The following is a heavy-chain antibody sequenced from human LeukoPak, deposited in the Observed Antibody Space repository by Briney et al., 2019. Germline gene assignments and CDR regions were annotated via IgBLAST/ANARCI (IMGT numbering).Heavy chain of an antibody. CDR3: ARDRSIIAADGTHYYYGMDV. CDR2: IYYSGST. J-gene: IGHJ6*02. Sequence: PSETLSLTCTVSGGSINSYYWSWIRQPPGKGLEWIGYIYYSGSTNYNPSPSLKSRVTISVDTSKNQFSLKLRSVTAADTAVYYCARDRSIIAADGTHYYYGMDVWGQGTTVTVSS. V-gene: IGHV4-59*01. CDR1: GGSINSYY. D-gene: IGHD6-13*01.